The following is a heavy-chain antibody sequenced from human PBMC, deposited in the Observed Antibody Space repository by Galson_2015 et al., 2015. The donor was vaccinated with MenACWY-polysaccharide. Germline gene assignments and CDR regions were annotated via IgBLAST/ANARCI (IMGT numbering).Heavy chain of an antibody. CDR1: GGSISSSSYY. J-gene: IGHJ4*02. Sequence: SETLSLTCTVSGGSISSSSYYWGWLRQPPGKGLEWIGSIYYSGSTYYNPSLKSRVTISVDTSKNQFSLKLSSVTAADTAVYYCARYIAAACFDYWGQGTLVTVSS. CDR3: ARYIAAACFDY. D-gene: IGHD6-13*01. V-gene: IGHV4-39*01. CDR2: IYYSGST.